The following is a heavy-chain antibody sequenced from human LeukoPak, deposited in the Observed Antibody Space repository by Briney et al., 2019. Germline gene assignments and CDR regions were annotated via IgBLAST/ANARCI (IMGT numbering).Heavy chain of an antibody. J-gene: IGHJ4*02. CDR1: AGSISGYY. CDR3: AGRDY. Sequence: SQTLSLTCTVAAGSISGYYWSWIRQPAGKGLEWIGRSSASGSTNYNPSLKSRVTISVDKSTSHFSLKLSSVTAAHSAVYYCAGRDYWGQGILVTVSS. CDR2: SSASGST. V-gene: IGHV4-4*07.